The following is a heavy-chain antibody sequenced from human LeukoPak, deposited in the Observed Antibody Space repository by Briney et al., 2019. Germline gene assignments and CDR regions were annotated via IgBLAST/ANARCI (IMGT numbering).Heavy chain of an antibody. CDR3: AGTQDFGVVIGGFDP. CDR2: ISSSGSTI. Sequence: PGGSLRLSCAASGFTFSDYYMSWIRQAPGKGLEWDSYISSSGSTIYYADSVKGRFTISRDNAKNSLYLQMNSLRAEDTAVYYCAGTQDFGVVIGGFDPWGQGTLVTVSS. J-gene: IGHJ5*02. D-gene: IGHD3-3*01. CDR1: GFTFSDYY. V-gene: IGHV3-11*04.